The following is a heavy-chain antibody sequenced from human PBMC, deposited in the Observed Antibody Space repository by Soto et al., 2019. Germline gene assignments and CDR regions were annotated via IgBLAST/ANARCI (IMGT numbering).Heavy chain of an antibody. CDR2: IKSDGSNI. CDR3: ARGFDITGTATLLFDY. D-gene: IGHD1-20*01. CDR1: GFTFSNHW. Sequence: PGGSLRLSCAASGFTFSNHWMHWVRQGPEKGLVWVSRIKSDGSNINYADSVKGRFTISRDNAKNTLYLQMNSLRADDTAVYFCARGFDITGTATLLFDYWGQGILVTVSS. V-gene: IGHV3-74*01. J-gene: IGHJ4*02.